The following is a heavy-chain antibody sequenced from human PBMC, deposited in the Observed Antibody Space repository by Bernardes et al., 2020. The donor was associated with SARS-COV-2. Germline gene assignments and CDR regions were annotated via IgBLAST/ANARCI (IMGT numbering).Heavy chain of an antibody. D-gene: IGHD3-22*01. CDR1: GFTSDSYA. V-gene: IGHV3-23*01. Sequence: SLRLSCAASGFTSDSYAMSWVRQAPGKGPEWVSTISGSGGSRFYADSVKGRFTISRDNSKNTLYLQMNSLRAEDTALYYCEKAGRDYYDSSGYYRYYYYYGMDVWGQGTTVTVSS. CDR2: ISGSGGSR. J-gene: IGHJ6*02. CDR3: EKAGRDYYDSSGYYRYYYYYGMDV.